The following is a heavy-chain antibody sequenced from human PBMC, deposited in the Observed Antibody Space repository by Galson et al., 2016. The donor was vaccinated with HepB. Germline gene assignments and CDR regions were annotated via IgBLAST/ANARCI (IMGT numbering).Heavy chain of an antibody. V-gene: IGHV3-74*01. J-gene: IGHJ4*02. D-gene: IGHD3-22*01. CDR2: INSDGSST. Sequence: SLRLSCAASGFTFSSYWMHWVRQAPGKGLVWVSRINSDGSSTSYADSVKGRFTISRDSAKNTLYLQMNSLRAEDTAVYYCARQGYYYDSSGYYYYSFEFDYWGQGTLVTVSS. CDR1: GFTFSSYW. CDR3: ARQGYYYDSSGYYYYSFEFDY.